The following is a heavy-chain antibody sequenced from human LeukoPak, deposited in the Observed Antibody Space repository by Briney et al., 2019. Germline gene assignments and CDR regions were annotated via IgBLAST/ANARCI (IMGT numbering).Heavy chain of an antibody. CDR2: INHSGST. CDR1: GGSFSGYY. Sequence: SETLSLTCAVYGGSFSGYYWSWIRQPPGKGLEWIGEINHSGSTNYNPSLKSRVTISVDTSKNQFSLKLSSVTAADTAVYYCARGRAYYDISTGYSSYYYYYGMDVWGKGTTVTVSS. D-gene: IGHD3-9*01. V-gene: IGHV4-34*01. CDR3: ARGRAYYDISTGYSSYYYYYGMDV. J-gene: IGHJ6*04.